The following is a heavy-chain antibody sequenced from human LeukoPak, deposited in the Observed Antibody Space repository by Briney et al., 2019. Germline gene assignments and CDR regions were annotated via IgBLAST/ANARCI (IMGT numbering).Heavy chain of an antibody. V-gene: IGHV4-59*01. CDR1: GGSISSYY. Sequence: SETLSLTCTVSGGSISSYYRSWIRQPPGKGLEWIGYIYYSGSTSYNPSLKSRVTISVDTSKNQFSLKLSSVTAADTAVYYCARDLGDWFDPWGQGTLVTVSS. CDR3: ARDLGDWFDP. J-gene: IGHJ5*02. CDR2: IYYSGST.